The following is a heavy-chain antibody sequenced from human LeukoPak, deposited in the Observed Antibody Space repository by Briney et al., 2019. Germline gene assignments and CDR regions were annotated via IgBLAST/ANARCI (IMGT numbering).Heavy chain of an antibody. V-gene: IGHV4-59*01. CDR1: GGSISSYY. D-gene: IGHD3-3*01. Sequence: NASETLSLTCTVSGGSISSYYWSWIRHPPGKGLEWIGYIYYSGSTNYNPSLKSRVTISVDTSKNQFSLKLSSVTAADTAVYYCARGGTIFGVVIIEGDAFDIWGQGTMVTVSS. J-gene: IGHJ3*02. CDR2: IYYSGST. CDR3: ARGGTIFGVVIIEGDAFDI.